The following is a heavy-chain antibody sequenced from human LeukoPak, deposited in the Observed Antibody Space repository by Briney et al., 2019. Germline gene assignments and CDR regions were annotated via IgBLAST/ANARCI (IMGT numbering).Heavy chain of an antibody. J-gene: IGHJ5*02. CDR1: GGSFSGYY. Sequence: PSETLSLTCAVYGGSFSGYYLSWIRQPPGKGLEWIGEINHSGSTNYNPSLKSRVTISVATSKNQFSLKLSSVTAADTAVYYCARGRYDFWSDYQTRGWFDPWGQGTLVTVSS. CDR3: ARGRYDFWSDYQTRGWFDP. CDR2: INHSGST. D-gene: IGHD3-3*01. V-gene: IGHV4-34*01.